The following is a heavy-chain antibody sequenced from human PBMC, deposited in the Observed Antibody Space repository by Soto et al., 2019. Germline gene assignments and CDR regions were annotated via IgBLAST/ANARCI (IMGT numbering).Heavy chain of an antibody. V-gene: IGHV3-23*01. CDR3: AKGGEGYCSGTSCLYHMDA. D-gene: IGHD2-15*01. CDR2: ISDSGST. CDR1: GFTFSSYA. J-gene: IGHJ6*03. Sequence: EVQLLESGGGLVQPGGSRRLSCAASGFTFSSYAMSWVRQAPGKGLEWVSTISDSGSTYYADSVKGRFTISRDISKNTLYVQMSRLGAEDPAVYYWAKGGEGYCSGTSCLYHMDAWGKGTTVTVSS.